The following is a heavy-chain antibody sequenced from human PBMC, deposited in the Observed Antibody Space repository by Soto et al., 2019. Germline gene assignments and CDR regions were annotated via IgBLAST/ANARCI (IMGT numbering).Heavy chain of an antibody. CDR3: ARDRSWYEDY. J-gene: IGHJ4*02. D-gene: IGHD6-13*01. CDR2: ISSSGNTI. V-gene: IGHV3-11*01. CDR1: GFTFSHYY. Sequence: QVQLVESGGGLVKPGGSLRLSCAASGFTFSHYYMSWIRQAPRKGLEWVSYISSSGNTIYNADSVKGRFTISRDNAKHSLYLEMNSLRAEDTAVYYYARDRSWYEDYWGQGTLVIVSS.